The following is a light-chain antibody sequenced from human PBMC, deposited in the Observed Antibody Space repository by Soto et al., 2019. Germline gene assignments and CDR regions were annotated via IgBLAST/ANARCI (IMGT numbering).Light chain of an antibody. CDR2: DAS. V-gene: IGKV3-11*01. CDR3: QQSSNWPVT. Sequence: EIVLTQSPATLSLSPGERATLSCRARQSVSSYLAWYQQKPGQAPRLLIYDASKRATGISARFSGSGSGTDFTLTISSLEPEDFAVYYCQQSSNWPVTFGQGTKVEFK. CDR1: QSVSSY. J-gene: IGKJ1*01.